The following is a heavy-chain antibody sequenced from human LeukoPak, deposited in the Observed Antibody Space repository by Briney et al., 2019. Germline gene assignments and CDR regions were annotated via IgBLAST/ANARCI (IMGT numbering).Heavy chain of an antibody. CDR3: ARASVGTSDY. CDR1: GFTFSSYG. J-gene: IGHJ4*02. Sequence: GGSLRLSCAASGFTFSSYGMHWVRQAPGKGLEWVAVIWYDGSNKYYADSVKGRFTISGDNSKNTLYLQMNCLRAEDTAVYYCARASVGTSDYWGQGTLVTVSS. V-gene: IGHV3-33*01. CDR2: IWYDGSNK. D-gene: IGHD1-7*01.